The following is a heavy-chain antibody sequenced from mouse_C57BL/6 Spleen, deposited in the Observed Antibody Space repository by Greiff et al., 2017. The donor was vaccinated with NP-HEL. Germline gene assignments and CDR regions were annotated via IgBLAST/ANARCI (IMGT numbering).Heavy chain of an antibody. J-gene: IGHJ4*01. CDR1: GYTFTSYG. CDR2: IYPRSGNT. Sequence: QVHVKQSGAELARPGASVKLSCKASGYTFTSYGISWVKQRTGQGLEWIGEIYPRSGNTYYNEKFKGKATLTADKSSSTAYMELSSLTSEDAAVYGGARRKDGSSDYDNAMDYWGQGTSVTDAS. CDR3: ARRKDGSSDYDNAMDY. V-gene: IGHV1-81*01. D-gene: IGHD1-1*01.